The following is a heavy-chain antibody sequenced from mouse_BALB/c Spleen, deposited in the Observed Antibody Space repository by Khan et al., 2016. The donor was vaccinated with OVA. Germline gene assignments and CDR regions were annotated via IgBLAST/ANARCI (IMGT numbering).Heavy chain of an antibody. J-gene: IGHJ3*01. CDR3: ARGRAY. CDR1: GYSITSDYA. CDR2: ISYSGST. D-gene: IGHD3-3*01. V-gene: IGHV3-2*02. Sequence: EVQLVETGPGLVKPSQSLSLTCTVTGYSITSDYAWNWIRQFPGNKLEWMGYISYSGSTSYTPSLKSRISITRDTSKNKFFLQLNSVPTEDTATYCCARGRAYWGQGTLVTVSA.